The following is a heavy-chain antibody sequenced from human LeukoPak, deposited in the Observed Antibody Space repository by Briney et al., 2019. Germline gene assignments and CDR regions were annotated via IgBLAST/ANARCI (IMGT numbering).Heavy chain of an antibody. V-gene: IGHV1-69*13. Sequence: SVKVSCKASGYTFTSFDINWVRQAPGQGLEWMGGIIPIFGTANYAQKFQGRVTITADESTSTAYMELSSLRSEDTAVYYCASAYCGGDCYWGTTLDYCGQGTLVTVSS. D-gene: IGHD2-21*02. J-gene: IGHJ4*02. CDR2: IIPIFGTA. CDR1: GYTFTSFD. CDR3: ASAYCGGDCYWGTTLDY.